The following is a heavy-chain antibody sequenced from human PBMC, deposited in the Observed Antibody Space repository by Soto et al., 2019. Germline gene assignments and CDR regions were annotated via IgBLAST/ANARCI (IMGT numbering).Heavy chain of an antibody. D-gene: IGHD6-19*01. CDR3: ARGWDYYYGMDV. CDR2: IIPIFGTA. J-gene: IGHJ6*02. V-gene: IGHV1-69*13. Sequence: SVKVSCKASGGTFSSYAISWVRQAPGQGLEWMGGIIPIFGTANYAQKFQGRVTITADESTSTAYMELSSLRSEDTAVYYCARGWDYYYGMDVCGQGTTVTVSS. CDR1: GGTFSSYA.